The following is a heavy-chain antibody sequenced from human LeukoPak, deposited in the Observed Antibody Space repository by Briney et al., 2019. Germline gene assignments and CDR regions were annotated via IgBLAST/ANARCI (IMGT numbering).Heavy chain of an antibody. V-gene: IGHV1-46*01. D-gene: IGHD2-2*01. Sequence: ASVKVSCKASGYSFTSNYIHWVRQAPGQGLEWMGMIYPRDGSTSYAQKFQGRVTVTRDTSTSTVHMELSSLRSEDTAVYYCARDEGDLYCSSTSCSENWFDPWGQGTLVTVSS. CDR3: ARDEGDLYCSSTSCSENWFDP. J-gene: IGHJ5*02. CDR1: GYSFTSNY. CDR2: IYPRDGST.